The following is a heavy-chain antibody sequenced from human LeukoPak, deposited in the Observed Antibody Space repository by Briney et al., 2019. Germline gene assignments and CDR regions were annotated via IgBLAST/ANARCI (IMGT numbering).Heavy chain of an antibody. D-gene: IGHD2-2*01. V-gene: IGHV3-30-3*01. CDR2: ISYDGSNK. Sequence: GGSLRLSCAASGFTFSSYAMHWVRQAPGKGLEWVAVISYDGSNKYYADSVKGRFTISRDNSKNTLYLQMNSPRAEDTAVYYYARESSTGGMDVWGQGTTVTVSS. CDR3: ARESSTGGMDV. J-gene: IGHJ6*02. CDR1: GFTFSSYA.